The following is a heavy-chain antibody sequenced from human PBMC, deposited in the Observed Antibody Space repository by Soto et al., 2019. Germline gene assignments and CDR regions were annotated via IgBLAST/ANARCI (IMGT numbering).Heavy chain of an antibody. CDR3: ARDAAVPGETDRFDY. V-gene: IGHV4-4*02. CDR1: GGSIVSNVW. Sequence: PSETLSLTCAVSGGSIVSNVWWSFVRQPPGKGLEWIGEVYHNGLTDYNPSLKGRVTMSADTSKNQFSLNVTSVTAADTAMYYCARDAAVPGETDRFDYWGQGTLVTVSS. CDR2: VYHNGLT. D-gene: IGHD6-19*01. J-gene: IGHJ4*02.